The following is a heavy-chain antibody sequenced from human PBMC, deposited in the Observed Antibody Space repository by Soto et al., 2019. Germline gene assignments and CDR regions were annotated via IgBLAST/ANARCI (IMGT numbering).Heavy chain of an antibody. CDR3: ARAGDYCGGDCYDPYYYYGMDV. CDR1: GGTFSSYA. Sequence: SVKVSCKASGGTFSSYAISWVRQAPGPGLEWMGGIIPIFGTANYAQKFQGRVTITADESTSTAYMELSSLRSEDTAVYYCARAGDYCGGDCYDPYYYYGMDVWGQGTTVTVSS. J-gene: IGHJ6*02. D-gene: IGHD2-21*02. CDR2: IIPIFGTA. V-gene: IGHV1-69*13.